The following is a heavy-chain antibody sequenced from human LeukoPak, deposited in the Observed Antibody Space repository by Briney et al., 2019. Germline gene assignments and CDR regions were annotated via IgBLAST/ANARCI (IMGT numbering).Heavy chain of an antibody. CDR3: ATENGVTMVRGVIKPFDY. D-gene: IGHD3-10*01. CDR2: ISSSSSYI. Sequence: GGSLRLSCAVSGFTFSSYSMNWVRQAPGKGLEWVSSISSSSSYIYYADSVKGRFTISRDNAKNSLYLQMNSLRAEDTAVYYCATENGVTMVRGVIKPFDYWGQGTLVTVSS. J-gene: IGHJ4*02. V-gene: IGHV3-21*01. CDR1: GFTFSSYS.